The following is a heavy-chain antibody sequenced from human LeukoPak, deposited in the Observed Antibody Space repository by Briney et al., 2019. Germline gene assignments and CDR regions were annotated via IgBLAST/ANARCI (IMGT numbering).Heavy chain of an antibody. CDR2: MKPDGSEK. D-gene: IGHD3-10*01. J-gene: IGHJ3*02. CDR3: VRDLRGPDI. CDR1: GFAFSSSW. Sequence: GGSLRLSCAASGFAFSSSWMSWVRQAPGKGLEWVTNMKPDGSEKYYVDSVRGRFTTSRDNAKYSLYLQLNSLRAEDTAVYYCVRDLRGPDIWGQGTTVTVSS. V-gene: IGHV3-7*01.